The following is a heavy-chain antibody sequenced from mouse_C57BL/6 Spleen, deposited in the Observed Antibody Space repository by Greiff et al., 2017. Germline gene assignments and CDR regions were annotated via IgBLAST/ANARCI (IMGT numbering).Heavy chain of an antibody. D-gene: IGHD4-1*01. CDR1: GFTFSSYA. J-gene: IGHJ3*01. CDR3: ARDRPNWDEWFAY. CDR2: ISDGGSYT. V-gene: IGHV5-4*01. Sequence: DVHLVESGGGLVKPGGSLKLSCAASGFTFSSYAMSWVRQTPEKRLEWVATISDGGSYTYYPDNVKGRFTISRDNAKNNLYLQMSHLKSEDTAMYYCARDRPNWDEWFAYWGQGTLVTVSA.